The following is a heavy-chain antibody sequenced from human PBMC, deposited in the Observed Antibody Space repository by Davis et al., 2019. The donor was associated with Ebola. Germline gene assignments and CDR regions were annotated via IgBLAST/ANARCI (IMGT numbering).Heavy chain of an antibody. J-gene: IGHJ4*02. D-gene: IGHD6-19*01. CDR2: IVVGSGNT. CDR1: GFTFTSSA. V-gene: IGHV1-58*02. Sequence: SVKVSCKAPGFTFTSSAMQWVRQARGQRLEWIGWIVVGSGNTNYAQKLQGRVTITRDMSTSTSFLDLSNLRSEDTAVYYCATSSGWYVYWGQGTLVTVSS. CDR3: ATSSGWYVY.